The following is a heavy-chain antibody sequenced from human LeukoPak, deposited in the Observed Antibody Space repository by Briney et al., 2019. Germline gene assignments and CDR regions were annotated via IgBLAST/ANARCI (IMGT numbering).Heavy chain of an antibody. CDR2: ISTSSSYI. J-gene: IGHJ1*01. CDR3: ARVQQQLVRAVEYFQH. D-gene: IGHD6-13*01. Sequence: PGGSLRLSCAASGFTFSSYSMIWVRQAPGKGLEWVSSISTSSSYIYYADSVKGRFTISRDNAKNSLYLQMNSLRAEDTAVYYCARVQQQLVRAVEYFQHWGQGTLVIVSS. V-gene: IGHV3-21*01. CDR1: GFTFSSYS.